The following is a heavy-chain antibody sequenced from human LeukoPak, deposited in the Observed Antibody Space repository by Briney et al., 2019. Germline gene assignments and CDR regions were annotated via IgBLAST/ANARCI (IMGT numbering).Heavy chain of an antibody. CDR1: GSTFSSYA. Sequence: GGSLRLSCAASGSTFSSYAMSWVRQAPGKGLEWVSAISGSGGSTYYADSVKGRFTISRDNSKNTLYLQMNSLRAEDTAVYYCAKDIVVVVAAIAFDYWGQGTLVTVSS. D-gene: IGHD2-15*01. J-gene: IGHJ4*02. CDR2: ISGSGGST. CDR3: AKDIVVVVAAIAFDY. V-gene: IGHV3-23*01.